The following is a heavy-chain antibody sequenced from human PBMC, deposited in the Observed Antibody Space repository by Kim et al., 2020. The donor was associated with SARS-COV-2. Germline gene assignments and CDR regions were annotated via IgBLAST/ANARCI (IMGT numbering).Heavy chain of an antibody. J-gene: IGHJ4*02. D-gene: IGHD4-17*01. CDR3: AKGLVGDYTEYYFDY. V-gene: IGHV3-9*01. Sequence: SVKGRFTISRDNAKNSLYLQMNSLRAEDTALYYCAKGLVGDYTEYYFDYWGQGTLVTVSS.